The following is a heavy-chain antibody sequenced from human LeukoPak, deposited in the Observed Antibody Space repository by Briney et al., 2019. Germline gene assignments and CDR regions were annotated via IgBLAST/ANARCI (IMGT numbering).Heavy chain of an antibody. CDR2: MSSDGIKT. CDR1: GFTFRTTG. CDR3: AKDHAGSGRAFEY. J-gene: IGHJ4*02. Sequence: GGSLRLSCATSGFTFRTTGVHWVRQAPGKGLGWVALMSSDGIKTYYADSVKGRFTVSRDSSKDILYLQMNSLRDDDTAMYYCAKDHAGSGRAFEYWGQGTRVTVS. V-gene: IGHV3-30*04. D-gene: IGHD3-10*01.